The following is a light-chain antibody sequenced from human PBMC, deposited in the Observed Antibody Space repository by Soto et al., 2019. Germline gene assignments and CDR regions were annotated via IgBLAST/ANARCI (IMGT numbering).Light chain of an antibody. Sequence: EIVLTQSPGTLSLSPGARATLSCRASQSVASSFIAWFQQKPGQPPRLLIYTASSRAPGIPDRFTASGSGTDFTLTISRLEPEDFAVYYCQQTSSSPYTFGQGTKLEIE. J-gene: IGKJ2*01. CDR3: QQTSSSPYT. CDR1: QSVASSF. V-gene: IGKV3-20*01. CDR2: TAS.